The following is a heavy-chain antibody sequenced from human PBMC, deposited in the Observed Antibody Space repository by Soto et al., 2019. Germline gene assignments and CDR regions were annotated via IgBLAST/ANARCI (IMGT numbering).Heavy chain of an antibody. V-gene: IGHV3-23*01. CDR1: GFTFSTFA. CDR3: AKDLHTTTPVAIHF. Sequence: GGSLSLSCAASGFTFSTFAMTWVRHPPGKGLEWVSGISYSGDDTYYADSVKGRFTISRDNSKNTLYLQMDSLRAEDTGIYYCAKDLHTTTPVAIHFWGRETLVTVSS. J-gene: IGHJ4*02. D-gene: IGHD2-15*01. CDR2: ISYSGDDT.